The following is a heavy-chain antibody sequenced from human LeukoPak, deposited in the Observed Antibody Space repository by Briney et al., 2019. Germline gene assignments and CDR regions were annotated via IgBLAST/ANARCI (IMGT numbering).Heavy chain of an antibody. CDR2: ISGSGGST. CDR1: GFTFSSYA. D-gene: IGHD3-10*01. V-gene: IGHV3-23*01. J-gene: IGHJ3*02. Sequence: GGSLRLSCAASGFTFSSYAMSWVRQAPGKGLEWVSAISGSGGSTYYADSVKGRFTISRDNSKNTLYLQMNSLRAEDTAVYYCAIGSGEFNDAFDIWGQGTMVTVSS. CDR3: AIGSGEFNDAFDI.